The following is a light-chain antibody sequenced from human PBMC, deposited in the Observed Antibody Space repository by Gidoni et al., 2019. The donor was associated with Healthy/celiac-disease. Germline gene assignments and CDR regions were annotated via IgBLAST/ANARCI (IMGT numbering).Light chain of an antibody. Sequence: QSVLTQPPSVSGAPGQRVTISCTGSSSNIGAGYDVHWYQQLPGTAPKLLIYGNCNRPSGVPDRFSGSKSGTSASLAITGLQAEDEADYYCQSYDSSLSVHYVFGTGTKVTVL. V-gene: IGLV1-40*01. CDR3: QSYDSSLSVHYV. CDR2: GNC. CDR1: SSNIGAGYD. J-gene: IGLJ1*01.